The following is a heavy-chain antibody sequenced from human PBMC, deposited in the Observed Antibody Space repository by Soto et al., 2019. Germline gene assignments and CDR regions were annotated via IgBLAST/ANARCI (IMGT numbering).Heavy chain of an antibody. V-gene: IGHV3-30-3*01. D-gene: IGHD2-15*01. CDR1: GFTFSSYA. CDR3: ARDSIVVVVAATSSRWFDP. CDR2: ISYDGSNK. J-gene: IGHJ5*02. Sequence: QVQLVESGGGVVQPGRSLRLSCAASGFTFSSYAMHWVRQAPGKGLEWVAVISYDGSNKYYADSVKGRFTISRDNSKNTLHLQMNSLRAEDTAVYYCARDSIVVVVAATSSRWFDPWGQGTLVTVSS.